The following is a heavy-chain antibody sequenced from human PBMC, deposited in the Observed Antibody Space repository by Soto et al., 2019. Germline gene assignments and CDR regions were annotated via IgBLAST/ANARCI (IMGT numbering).Heavy chain of an antibody. Sequence: GGSLRLSCAASGFTFSNYALHWVRQAPGKGLEWAAVISYDGRKGYYADSMKGRFTFSRDNSKNALYLQMNSLRADDTAVYYCARQDHSGSGWFDTWGQGTLVTVSS. V-gene: IGHV3-30*04. CDR3: ARQDHSGSGWFDT. J-gene: IGHJ5*02. CDR1: GFTFSNYA. CDR2: ISYDGRKG. D-gene: IGHD3-22*01.